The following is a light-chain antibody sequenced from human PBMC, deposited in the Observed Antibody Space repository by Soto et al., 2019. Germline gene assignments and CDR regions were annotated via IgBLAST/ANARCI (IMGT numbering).Light chain of an antibody. CDR2: EVS. CDR3: GSYGGSNNWV. CDR1: SSDVGGYNY. Sequence: QSVLTQPASVSGSPGQSITISCTGTSSDVGGYNYVSWYQQHPGKAPKLMIYEVSKRPSGVPDRFSGSKSGNTASLTVSGLQAEDEADYYCGSYGGSNNWVFGGGTKVTVL. J-gene: IGLJ3*02. V-gene: IGLV2-8*01.